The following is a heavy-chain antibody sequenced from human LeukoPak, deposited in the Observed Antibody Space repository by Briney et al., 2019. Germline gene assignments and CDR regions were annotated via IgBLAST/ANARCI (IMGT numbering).Heavy chain of an antibody. Sequence: GGSLRLSCVASGFTFSNYAMSWVRQAPGKGLEWVSGIFGSTGSTGSTYYADSVKGRVTISRDNSRNTVYLEKNSLRAEDTAVYYCAKDRTYYSDCSAYCISPPLQHYWGQGTLVTVSS. D-gene: IGHD3-22*01. CDR1: GFTFSNYA. J-gene: IGHJ4*02. V-gene: IGHV3-23*01. CDR3: AKDRTYYSDCSAYCISPPLQHY. CDR2: IFGSTGSTGST.